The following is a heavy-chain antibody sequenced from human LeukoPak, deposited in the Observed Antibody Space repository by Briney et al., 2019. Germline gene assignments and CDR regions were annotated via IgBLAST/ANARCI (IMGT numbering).Heavy chain of an antibody. CDR2: IYYSGSA. D-gene: IGHD6-25*01. CDR3: ARQSTIAAARIDP. CDR1: GGSISDSNYY. Sequence: SETLSLTCTVSGGSISDSNYYWGWIRQPPGRGLEWIGNIYYSGSAYYSPSLKSRVTVSVDTSKNQFSLKLNSVTAADTAVYYCARQSTIAAARIDPWGQGALVTVSS. V-gene: IGHV4-39*01. J-gene: IGHJ5*02.